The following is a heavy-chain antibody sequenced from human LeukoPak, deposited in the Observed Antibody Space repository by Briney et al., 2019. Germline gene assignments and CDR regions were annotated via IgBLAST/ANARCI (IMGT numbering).Heavy chain of an antibody. Sequence: PETLSLACTVSGGSISSYYWGWIRQPAGKGLEWIGRIYTSGSTNYNPSLKSRVTMSVDTSKNQFSLKLSSVTAADTAVYYCARGSTAVAFDYWGQGTLVTVSS. CDR3: ARGSTAVAFDY. CDR1: GGSISSYY. CDR2: IYTSGST. V-gene: IGHV4-4*07. D-gene: IGHD6-19*01. J-gene: IGHJ4*02.